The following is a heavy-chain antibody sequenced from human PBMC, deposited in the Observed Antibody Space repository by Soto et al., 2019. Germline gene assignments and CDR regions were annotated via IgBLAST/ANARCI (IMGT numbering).Heavy chain of an antibody. CDR3: ARGLELPYDY. CDR1: GLTSRTFLAYD. J-gene: IGHJ4*02. CDR2: ISHDGNNK. Sequence: GGSLRLSCAVPGLTSRTFLAYDMHWVRQAPGKGLEWVAVISHDGNNKYYSESLKGRLTISRDNSKKTLYLEMSSLRVEDTAVYFCARGLELPYDYWGQGTLVTVSS. V-gene: IGHV3-30*03. D-gene: IGHD1-7*01.